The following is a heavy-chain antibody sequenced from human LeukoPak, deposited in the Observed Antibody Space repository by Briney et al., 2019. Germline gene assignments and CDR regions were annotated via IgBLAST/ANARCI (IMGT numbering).Heavy chain of an antibody. V-gene: IGHV4-39*07. D-gene: IGHD2-2*02. Sequence: SETLSLTCTVSGGSISSSSYYWGWIHQPPGKGPEWIGSIYYSGSTNYNPSLKSRVTISLDTSKNQFSLKLNSVTAADTAVYYCARGYCSSTSCYNDAFDIWGQGTMVTVSS. CDR1: GGSISSSSYY. CDR2: IYYSGST. CDR3: ARGYCSSTSCYNDAFDI. J-gene: IGHJ3*02.